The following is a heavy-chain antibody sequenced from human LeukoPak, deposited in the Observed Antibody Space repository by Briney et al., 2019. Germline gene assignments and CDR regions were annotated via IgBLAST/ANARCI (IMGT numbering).Heavy chain of an antibody. CDR2: FYNGGST. CDR3: AKSHFWTGYPSDY. Sequence: PSETLSLTSTVSVGSISNNYWYWIRQSPGKGLEWIGNFYNGGSTNYNPSLKSQVTISVDTSKHQFFLKLNSVTAAETAVYYCAKSHFWTGYPSDYWGQGILVTVSS. CDR1: VGSISNNY. D-gene: IGHD3/OR15-3a*01. V-gene: IGHV4-59*01. J-gene: IGHJ4*02.